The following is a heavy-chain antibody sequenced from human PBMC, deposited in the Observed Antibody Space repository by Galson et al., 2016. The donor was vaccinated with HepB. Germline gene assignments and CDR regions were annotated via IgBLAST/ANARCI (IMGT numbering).Heavy chain of an antibody. Sequence: SLRLSCAASGFSFSNYDMYWVRQAPGKGLEWVSSLYTAGDTYYEDSVEGRFTVSRENAKDSLYLHMNSLRAGDTAVYYCVRGSYTSDWYRTSAYDVGLDVWGKGTPVTVSS. J-gene: IGHJ6*04. CDR3: VRGSYTSDWYRTSAYDVGLDV. CDR2: LYTAGDT. D-gene: IGHD6-19*01. V-gene: IGHV3-13*01. CDR1: GFSFSNYD.